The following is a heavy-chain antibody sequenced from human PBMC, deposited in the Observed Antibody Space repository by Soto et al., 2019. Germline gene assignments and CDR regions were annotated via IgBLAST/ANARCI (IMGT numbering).Heavy chain of an antibody. CDR2: IYYTGST. J-gene: IGHJ3*02. V-gene: IGHV4-31*03. CDR1: GGSISSGAY. D-gene: IGHD3-22*01. Sequence: SETLSLTCTVSGGSISSGAYWSWIRQHPGKGLEWIGYIYYTGSTSYNPSVKSRVTMSVDTSKNHFSLTLSSVTAADTALYYCARDEARNYFYDSTRRDYFQIWGQGTMVTVSS. CDR3: ARDEARNYFYDSTRRDYFQI.